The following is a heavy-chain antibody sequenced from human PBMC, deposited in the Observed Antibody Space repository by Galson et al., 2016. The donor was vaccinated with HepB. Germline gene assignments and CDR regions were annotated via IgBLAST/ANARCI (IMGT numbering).Heavy chain of an antibody. CDR3: ARESYDFWSTYMGTGNHFDY. Sequence: SLRLSCAASGFTFSSYNMNWVRQAPGKGLEWVPYISSSTSAIYYADSVKGRFTISRDNAKNSLYLQMNSLRDDDTAVYFCARESYDFWSTYMGTGNHFDYWGQGTLVTVSS. CDR2: ISSSTSAI. CDR1: GFTFSSYN. J-gene: IGHJ4*02. V-gene: IGHV3-48*02. D-gene: IGHD3-3*01.